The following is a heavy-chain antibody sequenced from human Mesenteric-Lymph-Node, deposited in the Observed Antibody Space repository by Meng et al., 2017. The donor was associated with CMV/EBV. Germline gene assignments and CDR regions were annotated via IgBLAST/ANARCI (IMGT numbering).Heavy chain of an antibody. CDR3: ARTGYTYDY. D-gene: IGHD5-18*01. CDR2: IKQDGSEK. Sequence: GESLKISCKGSGYSFTSYWIGWVRQAPGKGLEWVANIKQDGSEKYYVDSVKGRFTISRDNAKNSLYLQMSSLRAEDTAVYYCARTGYTYDYWGQGTLVTVSS. CDR1: GYSFTSYW. J-gene: IGHJ4*02. V-gene: IGHV3-7*01.